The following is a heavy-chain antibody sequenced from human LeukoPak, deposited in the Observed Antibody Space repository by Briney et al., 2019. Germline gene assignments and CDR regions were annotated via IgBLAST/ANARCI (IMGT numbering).Heavy chain of an antibody. CDR2: ISSSSSYI. D-gene: IGHD2-15*01. CDR1: GFTFSSYS. CDR3: ARDFGYCSGGSCRLDY. J-gene: IGHJ4*02. V-gene: IGHV3-21*01. Sequence: KTGGSLRPSCAASGFTFSSYSMNWVRQAPGKGLEWVSSISSSSSYIYYADSVKGRFTISRDNAKNSLYLQMNSLRAEDTAVYYCARDFGYCSGGSCRLDYWGQGTLVTVSS.